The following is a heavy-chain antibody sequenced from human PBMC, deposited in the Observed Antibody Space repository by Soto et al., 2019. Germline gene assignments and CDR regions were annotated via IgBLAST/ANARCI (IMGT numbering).Heavy chain of an antibody. Sequence: PGESLKISCQGSGYSFTSYWVGWLRQMPGKGLEWMGNIYPGDSDTRYSPSFRGQVTISADKSISTAYLRWNSLKASDTALYYCARMPRGAAVITSTSNWFDPWGQGTLVTVSS. CDR2: IYPGDSDT. J-gene: IGHJ5*02. CDR3: ARMPRGAAVITSTSNWFDP. D-gene: IGHD3-16*01. V-gene: IGHV5-51*01. CDR1: GYSFTSYW.